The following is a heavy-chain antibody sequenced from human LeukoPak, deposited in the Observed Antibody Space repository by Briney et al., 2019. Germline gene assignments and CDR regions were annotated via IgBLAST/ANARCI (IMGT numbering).Heavy chain of an antibody. J-gene: IGHJ4*02. Sequence: PSETPSLTCTVSGGSIRSYFWSWIRQPAGKGLEWIGRIYPSGSTNYNPSLKSRVTLSVDASKNQFSLNLNSVTAADTALYYCARSSGSFTSFDYWGQGTLVTVSS. CDR2: IYPSGST. D-gene: IGHD3-22*01. CDR3: ARSSGSFTSFDY. V-gene: IGHV4-4*07. CDR1: GGSIRSYF.